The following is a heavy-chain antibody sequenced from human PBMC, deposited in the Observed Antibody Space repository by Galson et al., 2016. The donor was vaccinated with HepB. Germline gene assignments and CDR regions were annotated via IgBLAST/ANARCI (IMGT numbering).Heavy chain of an antibody. J-gene: IGHJ4*02. V-gene: IGHV1-3*01. CDR1: GYTFTGYV. CDR2: INPGNGNT. D-gene: IGHD5-24*01. Sequence: SVKVSCKASGYTFTGYVLHWVRQAPGQKLEWMGWINPGNGNTQYSQNFHGRVTITRDTSATTTYMELTSLKSEDTALYYCARDGYNYVPLDSWGQGALVIVSS. CDR3: ARDGYNYVPLDS.